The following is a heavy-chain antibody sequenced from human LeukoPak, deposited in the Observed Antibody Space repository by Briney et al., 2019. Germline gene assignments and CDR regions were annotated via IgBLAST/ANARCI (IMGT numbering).Heavy chain of an antibody. D-gene: IGHD3-22*01. Sequence: SQTLSLTCTVSGGSISSGDYYWSWIRQPPGKGLEWIGYIYYSGSTYYNPSLKSRVTISVDTSKNQFSLKLSSVTAADTAAYYCAGTNYYDPHGWFDPWGQGTLVTVSS. CDR3: AGTNYYDPHGWFDP. CDR2: IYYSGST. J-gene: IGHJ5*02. CDR1: GGSISSGDYY. V-gene: IGHV4-30-4*01.